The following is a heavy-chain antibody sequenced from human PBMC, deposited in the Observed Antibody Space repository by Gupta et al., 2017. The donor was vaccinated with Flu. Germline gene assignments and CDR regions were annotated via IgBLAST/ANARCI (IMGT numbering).Heavy chain of an antibody. V-gene: IGHV4-39*01. J-gene: IGHJ4*02. CDR3: ARLSRIAVAGTLFDY. D-gene: IGHD6-19*01. CDR2: IYYSGST. Sequence: GSIYYSGSTYYNPSLKSRVTISVDTSKNQFSLKLSSVTAADTAVYYCARLSRIAVAGTLFDYWGQGTLVTVSS.